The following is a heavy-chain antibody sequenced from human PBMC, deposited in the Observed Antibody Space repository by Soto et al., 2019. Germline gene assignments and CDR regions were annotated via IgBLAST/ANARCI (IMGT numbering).Heavy chain of an antibody. Sequence: ASVKVSCKASGYTFTGYYMHWVRQAPGQGLEWMGWINPNSGGTNYAQKFQGWVTMTRDTSISTACMELSRLRSDDTAVYYCASSIAARRYYGMDVWGQGTLVTVSS. CDR2: INPNSGGT. CDR1: GYTFTGYY. J-gene: IGHJ6*02. D-gene: IGHD6-6*01. V-gene: IGHV1-2*04. CDR3: ASSIAARRYYGMDV.